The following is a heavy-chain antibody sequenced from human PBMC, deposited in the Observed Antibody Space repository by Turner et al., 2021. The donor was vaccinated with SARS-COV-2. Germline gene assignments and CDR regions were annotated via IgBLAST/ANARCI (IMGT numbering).Heavy chain of an antibody. V-gene: IGHV3-33*01. J-gene: IGHJ6*02. CDR3: ARGESRDGYNWYYYGMDV. Sequence: QVRLVESGGGVVQPGRSLRLACAAAGFTFSNYGMHWVRQAPGKGLEWVAFIWYDGSNKYYADSVKGRFTISRDNSKNTLYLQMNSLRAEDTAVYYCARGESRDGYNWYYYGMDVWGQGTTVTVSS. CDR1: GFTFSNYG. CDR2: IWYDGSNK. D-gene: IGHD5-12*01.